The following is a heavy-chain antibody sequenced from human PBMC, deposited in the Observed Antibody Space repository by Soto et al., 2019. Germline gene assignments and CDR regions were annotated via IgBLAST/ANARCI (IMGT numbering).Heavy chain of an antibody. CDR2: ISSSSSYI. J-gene: IGHJ5*02. CDR1: GFTFSSYS. Sequence: EVQLVESGGGLVKPGGSLRLSCAASGFTFSSYSLNWVRQAPGKGLEWVSSISSSSSYIYYADSVKGRFTISRDNAKNSLDLQMNSLRAEDTAVYYCARDHSSSSRPLPKFDPWGQGTLVTVSS. CDR3: ARDHSSSSRPLPKFDP. D-gene: IGHD6-6*01. V-gene: IGHV3-21*01.